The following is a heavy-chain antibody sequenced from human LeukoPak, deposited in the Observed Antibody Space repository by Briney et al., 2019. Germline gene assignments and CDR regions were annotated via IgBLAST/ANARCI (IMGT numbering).Heavy chain of an antibody. Sequence: EASETLSLTCTVSGGSISSYYWSWIRQPPGKGLEWIGYIYYSGSTNYNPSLKSRVTISVDTSKNQFSLKLSSVTAADTAVYYCARVPRPTYSGYDGGYWGQGTLVTVSS. CDR2: IYYSGST. CDR1: GGSISSYY. D-gene: IGHD5-12*01. J-gene: IGHJ4*02. V-gene: IGHV4-59*01. CDR3: ARVPRPTYSGYDGGY.